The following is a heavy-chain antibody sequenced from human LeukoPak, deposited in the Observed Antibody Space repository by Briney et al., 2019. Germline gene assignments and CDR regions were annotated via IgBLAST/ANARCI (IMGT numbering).Heavy chain of an antibody. V-gene: IGHV4-39*07. D-gene: IGHD3-9*01. Sequence: SETLSLTCTVSGGSISSSSYYWGWIRQPPGKGLEWIGSIYYSGSTYYNPSLKSRVTISVDTSKNQFSLKLSSVTAADTAVYYCARDGGFDWPRGGMDVWGQGTTVTVSS. J-gene: IGHJ6*02. CDR1: GGSISSSSYY. CDR3: ARDGGFDWPRGGMDV. CDR2: IYYSGST.